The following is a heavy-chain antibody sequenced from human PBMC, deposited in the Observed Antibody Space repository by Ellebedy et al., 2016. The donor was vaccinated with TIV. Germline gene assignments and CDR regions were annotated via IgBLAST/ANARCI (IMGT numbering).Heavy chain of an antibody. CDR1: GYTFTSYY. CDR2: INPSGGST. Sequence: AASVKVSCKASGYTFTSYYMHWVRQAPGQGLEWMGIINPSGGSTSYAQKFQGRVTMTRDTSTSTVYMELSSLRSEDTAVYYCVLAAAGGGYFQHWGQGTLVTVSS. CDR3: VLAAAGGGYFQH. J-gene: IGHJ1*01. V-gene: IGHV1-46*01. D-gene: IGHD6-13*01.